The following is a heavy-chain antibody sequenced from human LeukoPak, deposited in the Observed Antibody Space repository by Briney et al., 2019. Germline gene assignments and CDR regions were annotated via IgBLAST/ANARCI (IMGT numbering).Heavy chain of an antibody. Sequence: SQTLSLTCTVSGGSISSGDYYWGWLRPPPGKGREWIGYIYYSGSTYYNPSLNSRVTISVDTSKNQFSLKLSSVTAADTAVYYCAREGLRYFDWSWGQGTLVTVSS. V-gene: IGHV4-30-4*01. CDR1: GGSISSGDYY. CDR3: AREGLRYFDWS. D-gene: IGHD3-9*01. J-gene: IGHJ5*02. CDR2: IYYSGST.